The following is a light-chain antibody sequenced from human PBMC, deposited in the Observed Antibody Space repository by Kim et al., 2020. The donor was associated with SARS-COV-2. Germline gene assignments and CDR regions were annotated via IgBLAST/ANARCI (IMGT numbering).Light chain of an antibody. V-gene: IGKV3-20*01. CDR1: QSVSSSY. Sequence: EIVLTQSPGILSLSPGERATLSCRASQSVSSSYLAWYQQKPGQAPRLLIYGASSRATGIPDRFSGSGSGTDFTLTISRLEPEDFAVYYCQQYCSSPLTFGGGTKLEI. CDR2: GAS. J-gene: IGKJ4*01. CDR3: QQYCSSPLT.